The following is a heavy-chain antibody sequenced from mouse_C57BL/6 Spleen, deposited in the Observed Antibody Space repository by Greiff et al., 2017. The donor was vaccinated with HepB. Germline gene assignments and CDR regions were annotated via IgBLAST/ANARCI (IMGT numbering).Heavy chain of an antibody. CDR3: ARGTPFAY. Sequence: EVKLMESGGGLVKPGGSLKLSCAASGFTFSDYGMHWVRQAPEKGLEWVAYISSGSSSIYYADTVKGRFTISRDNAKNTLFLQMTSLRSEDTSMYYCARGTPFAYWGQRTLVTVSA. CDR2: ISSGSSSI. V-gene: IGHV5-17*01. J-gene: IGHJ3*01. D-gene: IGHD2-14*01. CDR1: GFTFSDYG.